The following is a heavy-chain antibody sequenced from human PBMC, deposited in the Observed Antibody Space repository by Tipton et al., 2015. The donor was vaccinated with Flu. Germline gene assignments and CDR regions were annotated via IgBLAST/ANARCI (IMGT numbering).Heavy chain of an antibody. CDR1: GGSISTYY. CDR3: ARGPFWSASPDF. V-gene: IGHV4-59*12. J-gene: IGHJ4*02. D-gene: IGHD3-3*01. CDR2: IYYSGNT. Sequence: TLSLTCSVSGGSISTYYWNWIRQPPGKGLEWISYIYYSGNTYYNPSLKSRVTISVDTSKNQFSLKLNSVTAADTAVYFCARGPFWSASPDFWGRGTLVTVSS.